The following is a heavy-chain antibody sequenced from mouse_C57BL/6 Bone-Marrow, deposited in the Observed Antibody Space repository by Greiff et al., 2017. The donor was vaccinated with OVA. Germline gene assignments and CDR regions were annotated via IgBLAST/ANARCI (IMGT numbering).Heavy chain of an antibody. CDR1: GYSFTGYY. Sequence: VQLQQSGPELVKPGASVTISCKASGYSFTGYYMNWVKQSPEKSLEWIGEINPSTGGTTYNQKFKAKATLTVDKSSSTAYMQLKSLASENSAFYYAAKEGYYGSSYYFDYWGQGTTLTVSS. V-gene: IGHV1-42*01. D-gene: IGHD1-1*01. CDR3: AKEGYYGSSYYFDY. CDR2: INPSTGGT. J-gene: IGHJ2*01.